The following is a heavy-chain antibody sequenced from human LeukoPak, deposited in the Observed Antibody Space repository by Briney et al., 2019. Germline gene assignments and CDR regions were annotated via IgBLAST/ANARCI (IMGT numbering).Heavy chain of an antibody. CDR3: ARDTGPYYDSRSDY. CDR1: GYTFTSYG. D-gene: IGHD3-22*01. V-gene: IGHV1-18*01. J-gene: IGHJ4*02. CDR2: ISAYNGNT. Sequence: GASVKVSCKASGYTFTSYGISWVRPAPGQGLEWMGWISAYNGNTNYAQKLQGRVTMTTDTSTSTAYMELRSLRSDDTAVYYCARDTGPYYDSRSDYWGQGTLVTVSS.